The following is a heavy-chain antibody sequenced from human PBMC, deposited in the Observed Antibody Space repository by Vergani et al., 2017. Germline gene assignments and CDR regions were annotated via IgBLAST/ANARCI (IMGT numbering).Heavy chain of an antibody. CDR1: GGSISSYY. CDR2: IYYSGST. J-gene: IGHJ3*02. CDR3: VRESGSYYYDSSGYYTDDAFDI. Sequence: QVQLQESGPGLVKPSETLSLTCTVSGGSISSYYWSWIRQPPGKGLEWIGYIYYSGSTNYNPSLKSRVTISVDTSKNQFSLKLSSVTAADTAVYYCVRESGSYYYDSSGYYTDDAFDIWGQGTMVTVSS. V-gene: IGHV4-59*01. D-gene: IGHD3-22*01.